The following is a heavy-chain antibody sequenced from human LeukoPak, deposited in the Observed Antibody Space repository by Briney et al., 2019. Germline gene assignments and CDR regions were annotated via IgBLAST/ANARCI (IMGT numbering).Heavy chain of an antibody. CDR1: GFTFSSYS. Sequence: PGGSLRLSCAASGFTFSSYSMNWVRQAPGKGLEWVTLIEYDERNQHYADSVKGRFTISRDNSKNTLFLLMDSLRAEDTAVYYCAKLACSGGSCYLGEVAHWGQGTLVTVSS. D-gene: IGHD2-15*01. V-gene: IGHV3-30*18. CDR3: AKLACSGGSCYLGEVAH. J-gene: IGHJ4*02. CDR2: IEYDERNQ.